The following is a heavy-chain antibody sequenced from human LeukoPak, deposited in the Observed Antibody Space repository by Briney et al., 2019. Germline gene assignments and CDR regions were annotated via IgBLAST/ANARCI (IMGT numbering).Heavy chain of an antibody. CDR1: GGSISSGSYY. D-gene: IGHD6-13*01. Sequence: SETLSLTCTVSGGSISSGSYYWSWIRQPAGKGLEWIGRIYTSGSTNYNPSLKSRVTISVDTSKNQFSLKLSSVTAADTAVYYCARVGYSSSWYETHFDYWGQGTLVTVSS. CDR3: ARVGYSSSWYETHFDY. V-gene: IGHV4-61*02. J-gene: IGHJ4*02. CDR2: IYTSGST.